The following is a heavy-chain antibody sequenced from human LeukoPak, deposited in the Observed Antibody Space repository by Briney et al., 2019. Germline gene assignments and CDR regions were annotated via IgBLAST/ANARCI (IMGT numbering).Heavy chain of an antibody. CDR2: LYNSGTT. D-gene: IGHD6-13*01. CDR1: GGSINTDSYY. J-gene: IGHJ6*02. CDR3: ARDREGGSAWSGGDYYYGVDV. V-gene: IGHV4-39*07. Sequence: SETLSLTCTVSGGSINTDSYYWGWIRQPPGKGLEWIGSLYNSGTTYYNPSLKSRVTMSLDTSKNQFSLILTSVTAADTAVYYCARDREGGSAWSGGDYYYGVDVWGQGTTVIVSS.